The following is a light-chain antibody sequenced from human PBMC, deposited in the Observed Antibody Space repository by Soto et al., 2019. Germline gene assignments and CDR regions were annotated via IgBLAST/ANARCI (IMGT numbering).Light chain of an antibody. Sequence: SYELTQPPSVSVSPGQTASITCSGDKLGDKYACWYQQKPGQSPVQVIYQDSKRPSGIPERVSGSNSGNTATLTISGTQAMDEAYYYCQAWDSSTPYVFGTGTKVTV. V-gene: IGLV3-1*01. CDR1: KLGDKY. CDR2: QDS. J-gene: IGLJ1*01. CDR3: QAWDSSTPYV.